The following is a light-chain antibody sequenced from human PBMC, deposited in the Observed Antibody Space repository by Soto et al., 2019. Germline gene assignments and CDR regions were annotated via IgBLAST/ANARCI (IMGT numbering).Light chain of an antibody. CDR3: QQRTNWPLT. J-gene: IGKJ4*01. CDR1: QRVAKF. CDR2: DAS. Sequence: EIVLTQSPDTLSLSPGERATLFCRASQRVAKFLAWYQQKGGQAPRLLIFDASTRATDVPGRFNGSGSGTAFTLTFSSLEPEDSAVYYCQQRTNWPLTFGGGTKVEVK. V-gene: IGKV3-11*01.